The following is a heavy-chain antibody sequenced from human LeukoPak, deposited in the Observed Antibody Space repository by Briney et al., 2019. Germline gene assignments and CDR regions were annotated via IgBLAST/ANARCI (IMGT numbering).Heavy chain of an antibody. D-gene: IGHD1-26*01. CDR2: MNIDGSEK. Sequence: GGSLRLSCAASGFTFSSYWMGWVRQAPGKRLEWVANMNIDGSEKYYADSAKGRFTISRDNARNSVYLQMNSLRVEDTAVYYCARDPVEWELLLDYWGQGTLDTVSS. CDR3: ARDPVEWELLLDY. J-gene: IGHJ4*02. V-gene: IGHV3-7*01. CDR1: GFTFSSYW.